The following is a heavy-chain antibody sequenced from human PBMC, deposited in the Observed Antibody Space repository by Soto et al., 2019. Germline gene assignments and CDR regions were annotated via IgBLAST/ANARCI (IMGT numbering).Heavy chain of an antibody. D-gene: IGHD6-13*01. V-gene: IGHV4-34*01. Sequence: QVQLQQWGAGLLKPSETLSLTCAVYGGSFSGYYWSWIRQPPGKGLEWIGAINHCGSTNYNPSLKRRGRVSVGTSKNPSSLKLSSLTAADTAVCYWERTYSSSWSPFEYWGQGTLVTVSS. J-gene: IGHJ4*02. CDR2: INHCGST. CDR1: GGSFSGYY. CDR3: ERTYSSSWSPFEY.